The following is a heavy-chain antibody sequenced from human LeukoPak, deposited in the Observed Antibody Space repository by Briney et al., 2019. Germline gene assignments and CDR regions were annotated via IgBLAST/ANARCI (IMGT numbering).Heavy chain of an antibody. D-gene: IGHD3-22*01. J-gene: IGHJ5*02. CDR3: VRGLLGHYFDPSGSYLP. Sequence: SETLSLTCTVSGDSISTYYWSWIRQPPGKGLEWIGYIFYNGMTNYNPSLKSRVTMSVDSSKNQFSLMLSSVPAADTAVYYCVRGLLGHYFDPSGSYLPCGQGTLVTVSS. CDR2: IFYNGMT. CDR1: GDSISTYY. V-gene: IGHV4-59*01.